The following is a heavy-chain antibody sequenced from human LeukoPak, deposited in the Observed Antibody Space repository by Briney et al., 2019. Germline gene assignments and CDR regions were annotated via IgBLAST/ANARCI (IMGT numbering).Heavy chain of an antibody. Sequence: SVKVSCKASGGTFSSHAISWVRQAPGQGLEWMGRIIPILGIANYAQKFQGRVTMTRDTSTSTVYMELSSLRSEDTAVYYCARAKYSSSSQPGGWFDPWGQGTLVTVSS. D-gene: IGHD6-6*01. J-gene: IGHJ5*02. CDR1: GGTFSSHA. V-gene: IGHV1-69*04. CDR3: ARAKYSSSSQPGGWFDP. CDR2: IIPILGIA.